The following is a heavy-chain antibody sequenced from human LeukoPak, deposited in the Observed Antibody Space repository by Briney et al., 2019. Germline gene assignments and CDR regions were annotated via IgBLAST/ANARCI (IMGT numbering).Heavy chain of an antibody. V-gene: IGHV4-59*03. CDR3: AGTGGACSSGLCYHAMDV. Sequence: SQTLSLTCTVSGGSISGSHWSWIRQPPGKGLEWIGYIHYTGSTDYNPSLRSRVTLSIDMSKNQFSLRLSSVTAADTAVYYFAGTGGACSSGLCYHAMDVWGQGTTVTVS. J-gene: IGHJ6*02. D-gene: IGHD2-21*02. CDR2: IHYTGST. CDR1: GGSISGSH.